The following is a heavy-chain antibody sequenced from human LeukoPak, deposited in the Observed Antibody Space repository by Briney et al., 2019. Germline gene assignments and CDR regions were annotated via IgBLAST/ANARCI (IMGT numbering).Heavy chain of an antibody. J-gene: IGHJ4*02. CDR2: IYSGGST. CDR3: AMTTVAGTFDY. D-gene: IGHD6-19*01. CDR1: GFTVSSNY. V-gene: IGHV3-53*01. Sequence: GGSLRLSCAASGFTVSSNYMSWVCQAPGKGLEWVSVIYSGGSTYYADSVKGRFTISRDNSKNTLYLQMNSLRAEDTAVYYCAMTTVAGTFDYWGQGTLVTVSS.